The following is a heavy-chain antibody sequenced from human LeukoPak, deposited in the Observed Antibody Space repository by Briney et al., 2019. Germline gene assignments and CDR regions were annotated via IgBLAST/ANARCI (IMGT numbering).Heavy chain of an antibody. V-gene: IGHV1-2*02. CDR1: GYTFTGFY. Sequence: ASVKVSCKPSGYTFTGFYIHWVRQAPGQGLQWMGWINPKNGATKYSQNFRGKVTMTRGTSIDTAYMELSSLASDDTAIYYCARPTHRLTVTTAIDYWGQGTLVTVSS. CDR3: ARPTHRLTVTTAIDY. J-gene: IGHJ4*02. CDR2: INPKNGAT. D-gene: IGHD4-17*01.